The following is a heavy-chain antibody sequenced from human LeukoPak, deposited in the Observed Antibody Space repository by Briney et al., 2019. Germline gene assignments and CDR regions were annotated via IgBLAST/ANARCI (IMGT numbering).Heavy chain of an antibody. J-gene: IGHJ4*02. Sequence: ASVKVSCKASGYTFTGYYMHWVRQAPGQGLEWMGWINPNSGGTNYAQKFQGRVTMTRDTSISTAYMELSRLRSDDTAVYYCARGEISSASLRLSGGRRYFDYWGQGTLVTVSS. V-gene: IGHV1-2*02. CDR1: GYTFTGYY. D-gene: IGHD2-15*01. CDR3: ARGEISSASLRLSGGRRYFDY. CDR2: INPNSGGT.